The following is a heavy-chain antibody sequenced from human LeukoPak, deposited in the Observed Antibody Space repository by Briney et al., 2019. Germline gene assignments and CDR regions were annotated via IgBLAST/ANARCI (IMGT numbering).Heavy chain of an antibody. CDR1: GDSVSSNSAA. CDR2: TFYKSKWYN. V-gene: IGHV6-1*01. D-gene: IGHD6-13*01. CDR3: VRGKILQRLVRGYYYGMDV. J-gene: IGHJ6*04. Sequence: SQTLSLTCAISGDSVSSNSAAWNWIRQSPSRGLEWLGRTFYKSKWYNDYAVSVKSRITINADTSKNQFSLQLNSVTPEDTAVYYCVRGKILQRLVRGYYYGMDVWGKGTTVTVSS.